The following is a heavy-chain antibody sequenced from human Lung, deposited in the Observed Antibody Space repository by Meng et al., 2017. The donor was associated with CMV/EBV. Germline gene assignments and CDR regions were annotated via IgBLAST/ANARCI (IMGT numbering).Heavy chain of an antibody. J-gene: IGHJ6*02. CDR2: SRSKDFSYAT. CDR1: GFSGSG. Sequence: GESLKISCAVSGFSGSGIHWVRQASGKGLEWVGHSRSKDFSYATEFAASVKGRFTISRDESKNTAHLQMSSLKTEDTAVYYCTKDWSHAMDVWGQGTTVTVPS. V-gene: IGHV3-73*01. CDR3: TKDWSHAMDV. D-gene: IGHD1-1*01.